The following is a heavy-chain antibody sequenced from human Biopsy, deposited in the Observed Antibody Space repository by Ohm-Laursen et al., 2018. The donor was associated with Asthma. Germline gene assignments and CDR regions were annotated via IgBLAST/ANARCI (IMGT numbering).Heavy chain of an antibody. D-gene: IGHD6-6*01. CDR2: IYYSGRT. J-gene: IGHJ2*01. CDR3: ARAVSSSSYWYFDL. CDR1: GAYIGTPDYH. V-gene: IGHV4-39*02. Sequence: SETLSLTCTVSGAYIGTPDYHWSWIRQSPGKGLEWIGSIYYSGRTYYNPSLESRVTISADTSKNHFSLKVTSVTAADTAVYYCARAVSSSSYWYFDLWGRGDLVTVSS.